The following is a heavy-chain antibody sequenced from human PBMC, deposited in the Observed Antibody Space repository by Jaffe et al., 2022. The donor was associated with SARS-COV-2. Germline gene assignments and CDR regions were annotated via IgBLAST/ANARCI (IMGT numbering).Heavy chain of an antibody. Sequence: EVQLLESGGGLVQPGGSLRLSCAASGFTFSSYAMSWVRQAPGKGLEWVSAISGSGGSTYYADSVKGRFTISRDNSKNTLYLQMNSLRAEDTAVYYCAKDHWAHYYDSSGYFDYWGQGTLVTVSS. CDR2: ISGSGGST. D-gene: IGHD3-22*01. CDR3: AKDHWAHYYDSSGYFDY. CDR1: GFTFSSYA. V-gene: IGHV3-23*01. J-gene: IGHJ4*02.